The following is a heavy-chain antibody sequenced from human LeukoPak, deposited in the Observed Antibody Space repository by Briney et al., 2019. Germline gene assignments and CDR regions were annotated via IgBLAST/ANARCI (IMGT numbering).Heavy chain of an antibody. J-gene: IGHJ4*02. Sequence: GGSLRLSCAASGLTFSNAWMSWVRQAPGKGLEWVGRIKRKTDSGTTEYAAPVKGRFTISREDSNNTLYLQMNSLKVEDTAVYYCATDLLHNGYVVWGQGTLVTVSS. CDR3: ATDLLHNGYVV. D-gene: IGHD5-12*01. V-gene: IGHV3-15*01. CDR1: GLTFSNAW. CDR2: IKRKTDSGTT.